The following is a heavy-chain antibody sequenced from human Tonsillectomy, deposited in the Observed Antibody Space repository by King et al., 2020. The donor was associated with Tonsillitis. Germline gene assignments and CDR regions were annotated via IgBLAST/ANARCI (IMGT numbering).Heavy chain of an antibody. J-gene: IGHJ6*02. CDR3: AKGTQRYDFWSGYYVNYYYYGMDV. V-gene: IGHV3-30*18. CDR2: ISYDGSNK. CDR1: GFTFSSYG. D-gene: IGHD3-3*01. Sequence: VQLVESGGGVVQPGRSLRLSCAASGFTFSSYGTHWVRQAPGKGLEWVAVISYDGSNKYYADSVKGRFTISRDNSKNTLYLQMNSLRAEDTAVYYCAKGTQRYDFWSGYYVNYYYYGMDVWGQGTTVTVSS.